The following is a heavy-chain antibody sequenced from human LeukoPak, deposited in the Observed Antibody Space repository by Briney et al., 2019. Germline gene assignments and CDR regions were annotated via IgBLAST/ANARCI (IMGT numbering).Heavy chain of an antibody. D-gene: IGHD2-2*01. CDR3: AKSDFIVVVPAAMYY. Sequence: ETLSLTCAVSGYSISSGYYWGWIRQPPGKGLEWVSAISGSGGSTYYADSVKGRFTISRDNSKNTLYLQMNSLRAEDTAVYYCAKSDFIVVVPAAMYYWGQGTLVTVSS. CDR1: GYSISSGYY. CDR2: ISGSGGST. V-gene: IGHV3-23*01. J-gene: IGHJ4*02.